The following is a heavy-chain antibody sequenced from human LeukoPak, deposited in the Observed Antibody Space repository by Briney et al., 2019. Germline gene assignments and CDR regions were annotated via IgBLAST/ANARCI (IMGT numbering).Heavy chain of an antibody. CDR1: GGTFSSYA. D-gene: IGHD4-11*01. CDR2: IIPIFGTT. Sequence: SVKVSCKASGGTFSSYAISWVRQAPGQGLEWMGGIIPIFGTTNYAQKFQGRVTITADESTSTAYMELSSLRSEDTAVYYCARKQEGLSYSNSNYYYYYMDVWGKGTTVTVSS. J-gene: IGHJ6*03. CDR3: ARKQEGLSYSNSNYYYYYMDV. V-gene: IGHV1-69*13.